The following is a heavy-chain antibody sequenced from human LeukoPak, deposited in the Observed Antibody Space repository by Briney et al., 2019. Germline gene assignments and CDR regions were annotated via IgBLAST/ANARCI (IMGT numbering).Heavy chain of an antibody. CDR3: ARVRDRSSYFYDLDY. CDR2: IHYSGST. Sequence: PSGTLSLTCTVSGGSISSYYWSWIRQPPGKGLEWIGCIHYSGSTNYNPSLKSRLTISVDTSKNQFSLKLSSVTAADTAVYYCARVRDRSSYFYDLDYWGQGTLVTVSS. CDR1: GGSISSYY. V-gene: IGHV4-59*01. D-gene: IGHD3-22*01. J-gene: IGHJ4*02.